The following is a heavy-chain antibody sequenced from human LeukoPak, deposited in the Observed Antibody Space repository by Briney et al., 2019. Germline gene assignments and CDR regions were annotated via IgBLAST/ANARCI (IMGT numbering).Heavy chain of an antibody. CDR1: GITFSSYG. CDR2: IRYDGSNK. CDR3: AKASSGYYDAFDI. J-gene: IGHJ3*02. V-gene: IGHV3-30*02. D-gene: IGHD3-22*01. Sequence: PGGSLRLSCAASGITFSSYGMHWVRQAPGKGLEWVAFIRYDGSNKYYADSVKGRFTISRDNSKNTLYLQMNSLRAEDTAVYYCAKASSGYYDAFDIWGQGTMVTVSS.